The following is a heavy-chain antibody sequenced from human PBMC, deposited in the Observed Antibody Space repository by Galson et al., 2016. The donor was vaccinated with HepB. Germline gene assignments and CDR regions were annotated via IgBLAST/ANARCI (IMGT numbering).Heavy chain of an antibody. D-gene: IGHD6-19*01. Sequence: SVKVSCKASGYNFNTYYMHWVRQAPGQGPEWMGMINPNGGSTNYAQNFQGRVSMTRDTSATTVYLELSSLRSEDTAVYYCTREPRHFYSSGWSPILDYWGQGTLITVSS. V-gene: IGHV1-46*02. CDR1: GYNFNTYY. CDR3: TREPRHFYSSGWSPILDY. CDR2: INPNGGST. J-gene: IGHJ4*02.